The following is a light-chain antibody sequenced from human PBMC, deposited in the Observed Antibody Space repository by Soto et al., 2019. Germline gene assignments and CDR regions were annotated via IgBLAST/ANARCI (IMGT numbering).Light chain of an antibody. CDR1: SNDIGSYDY. Sequence: QSALTQPTSVSGSPGQSITISCTGNSNDIGSYDYVSWYQQHPGKAPRLLIHGVRNRPSGISSRFSASKSGLTASLTISGLQAEDEADYYCYSYAGDYVYVFGTGTKLTVL. CDR3: YSYAGDYVYV. V-gene: IGLV2-14*01. CDR2: GVR. J-gene: IGLJ1*01.